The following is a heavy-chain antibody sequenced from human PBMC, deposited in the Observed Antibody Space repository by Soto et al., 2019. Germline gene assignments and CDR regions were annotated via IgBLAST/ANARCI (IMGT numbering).Heavy chain of an antibody. CDR2: IYYSGST. D-gene: IGHD2-21*02. J-gene: IGHJ4*02. V-gene: IGHV4-31*03. CDR3: AREKRESGGGDCYFDY. Sequence: SETLSLTCTVSGGSISSGGYYWSWIRQHPGKGLEWIGYIYYSGSTYYNPSLKSRVTISVDTSKNQFSLKLSSVTAADTAVYYCAREKRESGGGDCYFDYWGQGTLVTVSS. CDR1: GGSISSGGYY.